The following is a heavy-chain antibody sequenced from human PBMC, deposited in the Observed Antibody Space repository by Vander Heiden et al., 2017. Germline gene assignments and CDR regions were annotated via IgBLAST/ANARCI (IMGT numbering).Heavy chain of an antibody. J-gene: IGHJ4*02. Sequence: QVQLVQSGAEVKKPGSSVKVSCKASGGTFSSYAISGVRQAPGQGLEWMGGIIPIFGTANYAQKFQGRVTITADESTSTAYMELSSLRSEDTAVYYCARGPWDGSGSYCLQWGQGTLVTVSS. CDR2: IIPIFGTA. V-gene: IGHV1-69*01. CDR1: GGTFSSYA. D-gene: IGHD3-10*01. CDR3: ARGPWDGSGSYCLQ.